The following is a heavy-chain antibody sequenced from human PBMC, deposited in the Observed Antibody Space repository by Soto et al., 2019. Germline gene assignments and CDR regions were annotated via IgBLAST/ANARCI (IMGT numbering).Heavy chain of an antibody. Sequence: QVQLQQWGAGLLKPSETLSLTCAVYGGSFSGYYWSWIRQPPGKGLEWIGEINHSGSTNYNPSLKSRVTISVDTSKNQFSLKLSSVTAADTAVYYCARGRPRGYQLLGGYYYYYYMDVWGKGTTVTVSS. V-gene: IGHV4-34*01. CDR2: INHSGST. J-gene: IGHJ6*03. CDR1: GGSFSGYY. D-gene: IGHD2-2*01. CDR3: ARGRPRGYQLLGGYYYYYYMDV.